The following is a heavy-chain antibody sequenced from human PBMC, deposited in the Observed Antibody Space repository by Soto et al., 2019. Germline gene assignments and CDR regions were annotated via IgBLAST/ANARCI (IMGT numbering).Heavy chain of an antibody. CDR2: TYYRSKWYN. Sequence: QVQLQQSGPGLVKPSQTLSLTCAISGDSVSSNSAAWNWIRQSPSRGLEWLGRTYYRSKWYNDYAVAVNSRITINPDTSKNQFSLQLNSVTPEDTAVYYCARVRGDYDITRGYYFDYWGQGTLVTVSS. CDR3: ARVRGDYDITRGYYFDY. J-gene: IGHJ4*02. CDR1: GDSVSSNSAA. V-gene: IGHV6-1*01. D-gene: IGHD4-17*01.